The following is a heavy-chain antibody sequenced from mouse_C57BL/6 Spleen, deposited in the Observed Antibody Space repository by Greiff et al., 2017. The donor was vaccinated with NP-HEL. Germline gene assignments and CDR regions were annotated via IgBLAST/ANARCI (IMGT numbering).Heavy chain of an antibody. CDR2: ISDGGSYT. J-gene: IGHJ3*01. V-gene: IGHV5-4*01. D-gene: IGHD1-1*01. CDR3: ARDRDYGSDWFAY. Sequence: EVKLMESGGGLVKPGGSLKLSCAASGFTFSSYAMSWVRQTPEKRLEWVATISDGGSYTYYPDNVKGRFTISRDNAKNNLYLQMSHLKSEDTAMYYCARDRDYGSDWFAYWGQGTLVTVSA. CDR1: GFTFSSYA.